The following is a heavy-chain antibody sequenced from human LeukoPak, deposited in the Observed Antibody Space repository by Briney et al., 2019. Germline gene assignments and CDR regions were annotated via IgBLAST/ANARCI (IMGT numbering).Heavy chain of an antibody. CDR1: GFSFTSYA. D-gene: IGHD1-1*01. Sequence: PGGSLRLSCAASGFSFTSYAMHWVRQAPGKGLEYVSEISDNGGTTYYANSVKGRFTTSRDNSKNTLYLQMGSLRPEDMAVYYCARRPGTSQFDYWGQGTLVTVSS. CDR3: ARRPGTSQFDY. V-gene: IGHV3-64*01. J-gene: IGHJ4*02. CDR2: ISDNGGTT.